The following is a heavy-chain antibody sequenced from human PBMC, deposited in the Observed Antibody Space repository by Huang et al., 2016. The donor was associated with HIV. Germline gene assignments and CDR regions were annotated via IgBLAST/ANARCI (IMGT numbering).Heavy chain of an antibody. Sequence: QVQLVESGGGVVQPGGSLRLSCAAVGFPFAIYGMPWVRRASGKGLEWVAFMRSEGTDKDEAEAVKGRFTSCRDNSKNTLFLHMNSLRPEDTARYYCAKIPPLHANLATSGPGPVDYWGQGTLVTVSS. CDR3: AKIPPLHANLATSGPGPVDY. CDR1: GFPFAIYG. CDR2: MRSEGTDK. V-gene: IGHV3-30*02. J-gene: IGHJ4*02. D-gene: IGHD6-13*01.